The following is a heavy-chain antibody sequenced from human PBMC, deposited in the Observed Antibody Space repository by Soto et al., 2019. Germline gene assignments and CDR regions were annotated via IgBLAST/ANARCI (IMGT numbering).Heavy chain of an antibody. Sequence: QVQLQQWGAGLLKPSETLSLTCAVYGGSFRGYYWTWIRQPPGKGLERIGEINHSGSTNYNPSLKSRVTISVDTSKNQFSLKLSSVTAADTAVYYCARAYGRNFAYWGQGTLVTVSS. CDR1: GGSFRGYY. CDR3: ARAYGRNFAY. J-gene: IGHJ4*02. V-gene: IGHV4-34*01. CDR2: INHSGST. D-gene: IGHD3-10*01.